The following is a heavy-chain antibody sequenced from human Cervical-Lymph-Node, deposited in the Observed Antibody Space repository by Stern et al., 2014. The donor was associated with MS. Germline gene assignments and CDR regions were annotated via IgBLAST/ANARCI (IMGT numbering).Heavy chain of an antibody. Sequence: VQLGQSGGGLVKPGGSLRLSCVVSGIPLSNAWMSWVRQAPGKGLEWVGRIQTKTEGGTTDYAAPVKDRFIISRDDSKNTMYLQMKSLKTEDTAVYYCTTDRGADFDYWGQGTLVTVSS. CDR1: GIPLSNAW. CDR2: IQTKTEGGTT. J-gene: IGHJ4*02. V-gene: IGHV3-15*01. CDR3: TTDRGADFDY. D-gene: IGHD3-16*01.